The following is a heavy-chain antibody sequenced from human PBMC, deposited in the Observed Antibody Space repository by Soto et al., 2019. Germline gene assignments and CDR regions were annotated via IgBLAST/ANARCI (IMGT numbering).Heavy chain of an antibody. Sequence: VASVKVSCKASGFTFTSSAMQWVRQARGQRLEWIGWIVVGSGNTNYAQKFQERVTITRDMSTSTAYMELSSLRSEDTAVYYCAELPNDSSGPFDYWGQGTLVTVSS. CDR3: AELPNDSSGPFDY. J-gene: IGHJ4*02. CDR1: GFTFTSSA. CDR2: IVVGSGNT. D-gene: IGHD3-22*01. V-gene: IGHV1-58*02.